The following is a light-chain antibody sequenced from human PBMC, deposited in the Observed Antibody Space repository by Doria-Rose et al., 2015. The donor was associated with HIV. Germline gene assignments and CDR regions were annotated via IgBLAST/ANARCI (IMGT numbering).Light chain of an antibody. V-gene: IGLV3-25*03. CDR2: KDT. CDR1: ALPKQY. CDR3: QSADSTVV. J-gene: IGLJ2*01. Sequence: LTQPPSVSVSPGQTARITCSGDALPKQYAYWYQQKPGQAPVLVIYKDTERPSGIPERFSGSSSGTTATLSISGVQAEDEADYYCQSADSTVVFGGGTKLTVL.